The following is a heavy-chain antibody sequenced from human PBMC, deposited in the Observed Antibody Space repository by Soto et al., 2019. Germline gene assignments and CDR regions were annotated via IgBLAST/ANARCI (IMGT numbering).Heavy chain of an antibody. CDR2: IDPSDSYT. Sequence: PGESLKISCKGSGYSFTSYWISWVRQMPGKGLEWMGRIDPSDSYTNYSPSFQGHVTISADKSISTAYLQWSSLKASDTAMYYCARHTPGYYGSGSYQDYWGQGTLVTVSS. D-gene: IGHD3-10*01. J-gene: IGHJ4*02. CDR3: ARHTPGYYGSGSYQDY. V-gene: IGHV5-10-1*01. CDR1: GYSFTSYW.